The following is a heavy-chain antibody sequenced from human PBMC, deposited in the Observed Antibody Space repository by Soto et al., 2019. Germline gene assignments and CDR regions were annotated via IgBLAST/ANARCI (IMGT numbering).Heavy chain of an antibody. CDR3: ARSSPGWQLAMDV. J-gene: IGHJ6*02. D-gene: IGHD2-15*01. V-gene: IGHV4-30-2*02. Sequence: SETLSLTCAVSGGSISSGGYSWSWIRQPPGKGLEWIGYIYHSGSTYYNPSLKSRVTISVDRSKNQFSLKLSSVTAADTAVYYCARSSPGWQLAMDVWGQGTTVTVSS. CDR1: GGSISSGGYS. CDR2: IYHSGST.